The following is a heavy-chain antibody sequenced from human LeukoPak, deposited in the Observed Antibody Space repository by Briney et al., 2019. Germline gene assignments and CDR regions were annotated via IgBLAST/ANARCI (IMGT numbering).Heavy chain of an antibody. D-gene: IGHD4-23*01. CDR2: INHSGST. CDR1: GGSFSGYY. Sequence: SETLSLTCAVYGGSFSGYYWSWIRQPPGKGLEWIGEINHSGSTNYNPSLKSRVTISVDTSKNQFSLKLSSVTAADTAVYYCARGQRGPTGLRWKYFDYRGQGTLVTVSS. CDR3: ARGQRGPTGLRWKYFDY. V-gene: IGHV4-34*01. J-gene: IGHJ4*02.